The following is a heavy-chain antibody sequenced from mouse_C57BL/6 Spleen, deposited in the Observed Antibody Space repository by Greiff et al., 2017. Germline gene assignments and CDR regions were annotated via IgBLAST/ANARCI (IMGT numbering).Heavy chain of an antibody. V-gene: IGHV5-4*01. Sequence: EVQRVESGGGLVKPGGSLKLSCAASGFTFSSYAMSWVRQTPEKRLEWVATISDGGSYTYYPDNVKGRFTISRDNAKNNLYLQMSHLKSEDTAMYYCARDEGNWDPLDYWGQGTTLTVSS. CDR1: GFTFSSYA. CDR2: ISDGGSYT. D-gene: IGHD4-1*01. CDR3: ARDEGNWDPLDY. J-gene: IGHJ2*01.